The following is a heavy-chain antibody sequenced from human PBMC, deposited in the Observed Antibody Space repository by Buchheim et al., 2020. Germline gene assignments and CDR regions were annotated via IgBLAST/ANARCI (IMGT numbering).Heavy chain of an antibody. V-gene: IGHV3-7*01. CDR1: GFPFSSYW. D-gene: IGHD2-21*02. CDR2: IKQDGSEK. CDR3: ARGVTEPPCDWFDP. J-gene: IGHJ5*02. Sequence: EVQLVESGGGLVQPGGSLRLSCAASGFPFSSYWMSWVRQAPGKGLEWVANIKQDGSEKYYVDSVKGRFTISRDNAKTSLYLQMNSLRAEDTAVYYCARGVTEPPCDWFDPWGQGTL.